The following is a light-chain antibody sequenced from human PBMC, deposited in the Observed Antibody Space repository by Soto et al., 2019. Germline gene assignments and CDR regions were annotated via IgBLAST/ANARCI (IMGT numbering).Light chain of an antibody. V-gene: IGKV3-20*01. CDR1: QSVSSSY. CDR3: QQYGSSPWT. J-gene: IGKJ1*01. CDR2: AAS. Sequence: IVLTQSPGTLSLPPGERATLSCRASQSVSSSYLAWYQQKPGQAPRLLIYAASSRATGIPDRFSGSGSGTDFTLTISRLEPEDFAVYYCQQYGSSPWTFGQGTKVEIK.